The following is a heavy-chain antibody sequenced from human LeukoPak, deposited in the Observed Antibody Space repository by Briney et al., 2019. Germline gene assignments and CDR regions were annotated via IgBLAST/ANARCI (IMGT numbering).Heavy chain of an antibody. CDR1: GYTFTSYD. CDR2: MNPNSGNT. D-gene: IGHD6-19*01. CDR3: ARGRRLRGWYPNNWFDP. V-gene: IGHV1-8*01. J-gene: IGHJ5*02. Sequence: APVKVSCKASGYTFTSYDINWVRQATGQGLEWMGWMNPNSGNTGYAQKFQGRVTMTRNTSISTAYMELSSLRSEDTAVYYCARGRRLRGWYPNNWFDPWGQGTLVTVSS.